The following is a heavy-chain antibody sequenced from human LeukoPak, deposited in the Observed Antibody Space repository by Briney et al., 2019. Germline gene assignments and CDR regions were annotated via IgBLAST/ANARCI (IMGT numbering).Heavy chain of an antibody. CDR1: GFTFSSYA. D-gene: IGHD2-2*01. V-gene: IGHV3-30-3*01. CDR3: ARAGYCSSTSCPYYYYYYGMDV. CDR2: ISYDGSNK. J-gene: IGHJ6*02. Sequence: GGSLRLSCAASGFTFSSYAMHWVRQAPGKGLEWVAVISYDGSNKYYADSVKGRFTISRDNSKNTLYLQMNSLRAEDTAVYYRARAGYCSSTSCPYYYYYYGMDVWGQGTTVTVSS.